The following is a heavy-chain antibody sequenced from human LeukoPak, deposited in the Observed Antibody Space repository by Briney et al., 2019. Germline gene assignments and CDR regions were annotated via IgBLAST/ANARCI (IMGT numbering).Heavy chain of an antibody. Sequence: SETLSLTCTVSGGSISSYYWSWIRQPPGKGLEWIGYIYYSGSTNYNPSLKSRVTISVDTSKNQFSLKLSSVAAADTAVYYCATRLSYDSSGYGAFDIWGEGTMVTVSS. CDR3: ATRLSYDSSGYGAFDI. J-gene: IGHJ3*02. V-gene: IGHV4-59*01. CDR1: GGSISSYY. D-gene: IGHD3-22*01. CDR2: IYYSGST.